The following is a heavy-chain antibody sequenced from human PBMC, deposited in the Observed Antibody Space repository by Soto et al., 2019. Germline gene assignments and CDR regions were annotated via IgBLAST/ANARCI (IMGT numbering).Heavy chain of an antibody. V-gene: IGHV4-59*08. Sequence: QVXLQESGPGLVKPXETXSLTCTVXGGSISSYYWSWIRQPPGKGLEWIGYIYYSGSTNYNPSLKSRVTISVDTSKNQFSLKLSSVTAADTAVYYCARGGIAAADNYFDYWGQGTLVTVSS. D-gene: IGHD6-13*01. CDR1: GGSISSYY. CDR2: IYYSGST. J-gene: IGHJ4*02. CDR3: ARGGIAAADNYFDY.